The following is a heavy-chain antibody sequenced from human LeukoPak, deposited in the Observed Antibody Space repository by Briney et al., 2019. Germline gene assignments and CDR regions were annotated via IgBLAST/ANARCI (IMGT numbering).Heavy chain of an antibody. Sequence: PGGSLRLSCAASRFTVSSNYMSWVRQAPGKGLEWVSGISGDAGRTYYADSVKGRFTIYRDNSKNTLYLQMNSLGAEDTAVYYCVQDWAWGAFAYWGQGTLVTVSS. V-gene: IGHV3-23*01. CDR3: VQDWAWGAFAY. CDR1: RFTVSSNY. J-gene: IGHJ4*02. CDR2: ISGDAGRT. D-gene: IGHD7-27*01.